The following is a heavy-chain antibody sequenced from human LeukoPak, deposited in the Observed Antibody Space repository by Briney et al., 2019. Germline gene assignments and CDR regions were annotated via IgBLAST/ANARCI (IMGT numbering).Heavy chain of an antibody. J-gene: IGHJ3*02. V-gene: IGHV4-34*01. D-gene: IGHD1-26*01. CDR3: ARARSGSYFRPYDAFNI. CDR1: GGSFSGYY. CDR2: ISLGGST. Sequence: SETLSLTCAVYGGSFSGYYWGWIRQPPGKGLEWIGEISLGGSTNYNPSLKSRVTISEDSSKNQFSLKLTSVTAADTAVYYCARARSGSYFRPYDAFNIWGQGTMVTVSS.